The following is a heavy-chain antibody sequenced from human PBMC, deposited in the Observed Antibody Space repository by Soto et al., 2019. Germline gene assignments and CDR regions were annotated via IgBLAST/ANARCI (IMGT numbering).Heavy chain of an antibody. J-gene: IGHJ6*02. CDR3: ASSSTIFGVVIIPLGYYGMDV. Sequence: SVKVSCKASGGTFSSYAISWGRQAPVQGLEWMGGIIPIFGTANYAQKFQGRVTITADKSTSTAYMELSSLRSEDTAVYYCASSSTIFGVVIIPLGYYGMDVWGQGTTVTVSS. V-gene: IGHV1-69*06. CDR1: GGTFSSYA. D-gene: IGHD3-3*01. CDR2: IIPIFGTA.